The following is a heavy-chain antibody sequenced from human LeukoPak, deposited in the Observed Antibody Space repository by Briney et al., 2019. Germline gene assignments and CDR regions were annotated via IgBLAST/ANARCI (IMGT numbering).Heavy chain of an antibody. CDR2: FDPEDGET. Sequence: ASVKVSCKVSGYTLTELSMHWVRQAPGKGLEWMGGFDPEDGETIYAQKFQGRVTMTEDTSTDTAYMELSSLRSEDTAVYYCATAPAVVRGVIGFDYWGQGTLVTVSS. J-gene: IGHJ4*02. V-gene: IGHV1-24*01. CDR1: GYTLTELS. CDR3: ATAPAVVRGVIGFDY. D-gene: IGHD3-10*01.